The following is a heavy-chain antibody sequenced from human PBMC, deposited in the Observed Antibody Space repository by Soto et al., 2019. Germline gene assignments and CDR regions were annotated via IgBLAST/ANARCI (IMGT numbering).Heavy chain of an antibody. CDR3: ARFSPSRAARRVAYFDY. J-gene: IGHJ4*02. CDR1: GYTFTSQG. D-gene: IGHD6-6*01. V-gene: IGHV1-18*01. CDR2: ISAYNGNT. Sequence: ASVKVSCKAAGYTFTSQGISWLRQAPGQGLEWMGWISAYNGNTNHAQNLQGRVTMAAATSTRTAYMELRSLRSAATAVYYCARFSPSRAARRVAYFDYWGQGTLVTVSS.